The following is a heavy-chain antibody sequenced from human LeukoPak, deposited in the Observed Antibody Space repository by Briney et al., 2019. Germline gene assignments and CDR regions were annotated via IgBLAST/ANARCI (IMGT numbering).Heavy chain of an antibody. J-gene: IGHJ4*02. CDR2: IKQDGSEQ. CDR1: GFTFSTYW. V-gene: IGHV3-7*01. Sequence: GGSLRLSCVVSGFTFSTYWMSWVRQAPGKGLDWVANIKQDGSEQYYVDSVKGRFTISRDNAKNLLYLQMNSLRAEDTAVYYCARDKIAGATYFDSWGQGTLVTVSS. CDR3: ARDKIAGATYFDS. D-gene: IGHD1-26*01.